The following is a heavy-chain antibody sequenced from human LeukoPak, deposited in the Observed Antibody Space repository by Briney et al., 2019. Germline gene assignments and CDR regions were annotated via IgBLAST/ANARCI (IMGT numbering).Heavy chain of an antibody. V-gene: IGHV3-33*01. Sequence: GGSLRLSCAASGFTFSSYGMHWVRQAPGKGLEWVAVIWYDGSDKYYADSVKGRFTISRDNSKNTLYLQMNSLRAEDTAVYYCARDPKYYYDSSGYPTPELDYWGQGTLVTVSS. CDR2: IWYDGSDK. CDR3: ARDPKYYYDSSGYPTPELDY. CDR1: GFTFSSYG. J-gene: IGHJ4*02. D-gene: IGHD3-22*01.